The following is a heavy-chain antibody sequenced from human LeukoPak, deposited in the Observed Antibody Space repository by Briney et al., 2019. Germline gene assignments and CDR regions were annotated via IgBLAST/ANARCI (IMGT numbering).Heavy chain of an antibody. CDR3: ARDRQWLAAFDY. Sequence: GGSLRLSCAASGFTFSSHIMNWVRQAPGKGLEWVSSISGSSYIYYADSVKGRFTISRDNAKNSLYLQMNSLGAEDTAVYYCARDRQWLAAFDYWGQGTLVTVSS. J-gene: IGHJ4*02. CDR2: ISGSSYI. CDR1: GFTFSSHI. V-gene: IGHV3-21*01. D-gene: IGHD6-19*01.